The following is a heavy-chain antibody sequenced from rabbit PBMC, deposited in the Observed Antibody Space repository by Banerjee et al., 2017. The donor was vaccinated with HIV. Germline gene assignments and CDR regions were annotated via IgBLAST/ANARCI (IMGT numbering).Heavy chain of an antibody. D-gene: IGHD6-1*01. Sequence: QEQLEESGGDLVKPEGSLTLTCTASGFSFSSSHWICWVRQAPGKGLEWIACIYPDYGSTDYASWVNGRFTISLDNAQNTVFLQMTSLTASDTATYFCASGYTYGIAGYTSATYALDPWGPGTLVTVS. CDR1: GFSFSSSHW. CDR2: IYPDYGST. V-gene: IGHV1S45*01. CDR3: ASGYTYGIAGYTSATYALDP. J-gene: IGHJ2*01.